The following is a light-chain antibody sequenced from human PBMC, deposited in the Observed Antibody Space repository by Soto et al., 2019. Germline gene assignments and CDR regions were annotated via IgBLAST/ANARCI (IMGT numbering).Light chain of an antibody. Sequence: QSVLTQPPSVSRTPGQTFTISCSGSSSNIGSKSVQWYQQLPETAPKLLIYSNNQRPSGVPDRFSGSKSGTSASLAISGLQSEDEAHYYCGAWDDTLNVLVFGGGTKLTVL. J-gene: IGLJ2*01. CDR2: SNN. V-gene: IGLV1-44*01. CDR1: SSNIGSKS. CDR3: GAWDDTLNVLV.